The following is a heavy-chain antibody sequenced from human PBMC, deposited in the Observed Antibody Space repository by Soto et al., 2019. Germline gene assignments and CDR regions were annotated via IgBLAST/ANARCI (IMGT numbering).Heavy chain of an antibody. V-gene: IGHV4-38-2*02. Sequence: SETLSLTCAVSGYSISSGYYWGWIRQPPGKGLEWIGSIYHSGSTYYNPSLKSRVTISVDTSKNQFSLKLSSVTAADTAVYYCARDLMQEEWTEYYGMDVWGQGTKVTVSS. CDR2: IYHSGST. J-gene: IGHJ6*02. CDR3: ARDLMQEEWTEYYGMDV. CDR1: GYSISSGYY. D-gene: IGHD3-3*01.